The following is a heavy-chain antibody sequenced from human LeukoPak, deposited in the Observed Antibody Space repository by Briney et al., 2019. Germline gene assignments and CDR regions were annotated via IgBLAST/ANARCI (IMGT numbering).Heavy chain of an antibody. V-gene: IGHV3-74*01. CDR1: AFTFSGYW. Sequence: GGSLRLSCAASAFTFSGYWMDWVRQAPGKGLVWVARINNDGSSTTYADSVKGRFTSSRDNAKNTLYLQMNSLRAEDTAVYYCARGLDSGSYWGQGTLVTVSS. J-gene: IGHJ4*02. CDR3: ARGLDSGSY. D-gene: IGHD1-26*01. CDR2: INNDGSST.